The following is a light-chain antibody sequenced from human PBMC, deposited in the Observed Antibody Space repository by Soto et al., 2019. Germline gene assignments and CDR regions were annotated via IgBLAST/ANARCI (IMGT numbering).Light chain of an antibody. J-gene: IGKJ1*01. CDR3: QQYNNWPLT. Sequence: EIVMTQSPATLSVSPGERATLSCRASQSVSSNLAWYQQKPGQAPRLLIYGASTRATGIPARFSGSGSGTEFTLTISSLQSEDFAVYYCQQYNNWPLTLAQGTKVDIK. V-gene: IGKV3D-15*01. CDR2: GAS. CDR1: QSVSSN.